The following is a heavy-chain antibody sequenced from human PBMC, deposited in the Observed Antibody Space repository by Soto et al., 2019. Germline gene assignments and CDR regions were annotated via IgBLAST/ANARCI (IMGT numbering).Heavy chain of an antibody. Sequence: QVQLVESGGGVVQPGRSLRLSCAASGFTFSSYGMHWVRQAPGKGLEWVAVISYAGSNKYNADSVKGRFTISRDNSKNTLYLQMNNLRAEDTAGYHCAKVLGYCSSTSCAREAYYYYGMDVWGQGTTVTVSS. D-gene: IGHD2-2*01. CDR2: ISYAGSNK. V-gene: IGHV3-30*18. CDR3: AKVLGYCSSTSCAREAYYYYGMDV. CDR1: GFTFSSYG. J-gene: IGHJ6*02.